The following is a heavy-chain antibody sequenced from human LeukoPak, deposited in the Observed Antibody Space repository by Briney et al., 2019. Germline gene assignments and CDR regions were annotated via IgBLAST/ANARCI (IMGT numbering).Heavy chain of an antibody. V-gene: IGHV3-11*01. CDR1: EFTFSDYY. J-gene: IGHJ5*02. Sequence: GGSLRLSCAASEFTFSDYYMSWIRQAPGKGLERVSYISSSGSSIHYADSVKGRFTISRDNAKNSLFLQMNSLRAEDAAVYYCVRASYYYDTSGSPRGWFDPWGQGTLVTVSS. CDR3: VRASYYYDTSGSPRGWFDP. D-gene: IGHD3-22*01. CDR2: ISSSGSSI.